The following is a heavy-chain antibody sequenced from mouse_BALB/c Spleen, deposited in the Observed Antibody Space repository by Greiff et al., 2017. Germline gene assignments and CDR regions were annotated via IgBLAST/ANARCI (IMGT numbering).Heavy chain of an antibody. D-gene: IGHD2-4*01. CDR3: ARGGIYYDSVMDY. V-gene: IGHV3-6*02. CDR1: GYSITSGYY. Sequence: EVKLMESGPGLVKPSQSLSLTCSVTGYSITSGYYWNWIRQFPGNKLEWMGYISYDGSNNYNPSLKNRISITRDTSKNQFFLKLNSVTTEDTATYYCARGGIYYDSVMDYWGQGTSVTVSS. J-gene: IGHJ4*01. CDR2: ISYDGSN.